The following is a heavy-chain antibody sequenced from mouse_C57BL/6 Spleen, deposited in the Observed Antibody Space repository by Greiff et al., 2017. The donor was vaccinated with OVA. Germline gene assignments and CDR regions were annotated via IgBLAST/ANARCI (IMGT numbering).Heavy chain of an antibody. J-gene: IGHJ1*03. Sequence: VQLQQPGAELVRPGSSVKLSCKASGYTFTSYWMHWVKQRPIQGLEWIGNIDPSDSETHYNQKFKDKATLTVDKSSSTAYMQLSSLTSEDSAVYYCARGSYGSYWYFDVWGTGTTVTVSS. CDR1: GYTFTSYW. CDR3: ARGSYGSYWYFDV. CDR2: IDPSDSET. V-gene: IGHV1-52*01. D-gene: IGHD1-1*01.